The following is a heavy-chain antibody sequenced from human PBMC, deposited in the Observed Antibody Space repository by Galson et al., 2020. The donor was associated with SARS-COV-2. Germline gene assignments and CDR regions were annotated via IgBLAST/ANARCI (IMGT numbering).Heavy chain of an antibody. Sequence: GGSLRLSCAASGFTFNNHWMHWVRQTPGKGLVWVSRINSDGSSTDYADPVKGRFTISRDNAKNTLYLQMNSLRPEDTAIYYCTRDVVSKFWSGFDPWGQGTLVTVSS. D-gene: IGHD3-3*01. CDR3: TRDVVSKFWSGFDP. CDR1: GFTFNNHW. CDR2: INSDGSST. V-gene: IGHV3-74*01. J-gene: IGHJ5*02.